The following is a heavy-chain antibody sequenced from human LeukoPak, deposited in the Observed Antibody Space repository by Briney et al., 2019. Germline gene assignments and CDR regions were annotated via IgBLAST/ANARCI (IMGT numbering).Heavy chain of an antibody. D-gene: IGHD6-19*01. J-gene: IGHJ4*02. CDR1: GGTFSSYA. V-gene: IGHV1-69*06. CDR2: VIPIFGTA. CDR3: AREGYSSGWLDY. Sequence: ASVKVSCKASGGTFSSYAISWVRQAPGQGLEWMGGVIPIFGTANYAQKFQGRVTITADKSTSTAYMELSSLRSGDTAVYYCAREGYSSGWLDYWGQGTLVTVSS.